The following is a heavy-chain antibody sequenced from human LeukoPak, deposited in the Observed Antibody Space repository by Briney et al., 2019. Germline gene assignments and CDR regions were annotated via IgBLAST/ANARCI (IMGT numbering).Heavy chain of an antibody. CDR1: GGSISNYY. D-gene: IGHD6-13*01. CDR3: ARVTGYMTEDYFDY. V-gene: IGHV4-59*01. Sequence: SETLSLTCTVSGGSISNYYWIWIRQPPGKGLEWIGYIYYSGSTNYNSSLKSRVTISVDRSKNQFSLKLSSVTAADTAVYYCARVTGYMTEDYFDYWGQGTLITVSS. J-gene: IGHJ4*02. CDR2: IYYSGST.